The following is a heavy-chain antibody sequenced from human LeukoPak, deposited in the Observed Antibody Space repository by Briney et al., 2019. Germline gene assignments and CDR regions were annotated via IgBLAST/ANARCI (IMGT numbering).Heavy chain of an antibody. CDR3: AREYCSGGSCDESMDV. D-gene: IGHD2-15*01. Sequence: GGSLRLSCAASGFTFDDYAMHWVRQAPGKGLEWVSSISWNSGSIGYADSVKGRFTISRDNAKNSLYLQMNSLRAEDTAVYYCAREYCSGGSCDESMDVWGKGTTVIVSS. CDR1: GFTFDDYA. J-gene: IGHJ6*03. V-gene: IGHV3-9*01. CDR2: ISWNSGSI.